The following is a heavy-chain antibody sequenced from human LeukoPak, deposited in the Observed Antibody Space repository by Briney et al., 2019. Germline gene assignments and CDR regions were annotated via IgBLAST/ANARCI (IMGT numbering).Heavy chain of an antibody. V-gene: IGHV4-59*01. J-gene: IGHJ4*02. CDR2: IYYSGST. Sequence: PSETLSLTCTVSGGSISSYYWSWIRQPTGKGLEWIGYIYYSGSTNYNPSLKSRVTISVDTSKNQFSLKLSSVTAADTAVYYCASAYSSSSVIDYWGQGTLVTVSS. CDR1: GGSISSYY. CDR3: ASAYSSSSVIDY. D-gene: IGHD6-6*01.